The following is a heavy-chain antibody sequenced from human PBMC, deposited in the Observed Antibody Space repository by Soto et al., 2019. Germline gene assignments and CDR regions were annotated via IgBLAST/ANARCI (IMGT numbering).Heavy chain of an antibody. J-gene: IGHJ6*03. CDR1: GGSISSSSYY. V-gene: IGHV4-39*01. Sequence: QLQLQESGPGLVKPSETLSLTCTVSGGSISSSSYYWGWIRQPPGKGLEWIGTIYYSGSTYYNPSLNIRVTISVDTSKSQFSLKLSSVTAADTAVYYCASPPRYFSYYYYMDVWGKGATVTVSS. CDR3: ASPPRYFSYYYYMDV. CDR2: IYYSGST. D-gene: IGHD3-9*01.